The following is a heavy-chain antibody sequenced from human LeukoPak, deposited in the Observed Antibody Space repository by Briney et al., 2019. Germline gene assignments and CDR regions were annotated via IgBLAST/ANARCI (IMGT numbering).Heavy chain of an antibody. D-gene: IGHD3-22*01. CDR2: INPNSGGT. CDR1: GYTFTGYY. J-gene: IGHJ3*02. V-gene: IGHV1-2*02. Sequence: ASVKVSCKASGYTFTGYYMHWVRQTPAQGLEWMGWINPNSGGTNYAQKFQGRVTMTRDTSISTAYMELSRLRSDDTAVYYCARREPAYYYDSSGYSYAFDIWGQGTMVTVSS. CDR3: ARREPAYYYDSSGYSYAFDI.